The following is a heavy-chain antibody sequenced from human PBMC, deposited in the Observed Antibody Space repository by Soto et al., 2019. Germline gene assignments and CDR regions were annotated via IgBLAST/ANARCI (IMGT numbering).Heavy chain of an antibody. CDR1: GFTFSSYA. D-gene: IGHD2-2*01. Sequence: GGSLRLSCAASGFTFSSYAMNWVRQAPGKGLEWVSAISGSGGSTYYADSVKGRFTISRDNSKNTLYLQMNSLRAEDTAVYYYAKPAIPRYYYYYYMDVWGKGTPVTVSS. CDR2: ISGSGGST. J-gene: IGHJ6*03. V-gene: IGHV3-23*01. CDR3: AKPAIPRYYYYYYMDV.